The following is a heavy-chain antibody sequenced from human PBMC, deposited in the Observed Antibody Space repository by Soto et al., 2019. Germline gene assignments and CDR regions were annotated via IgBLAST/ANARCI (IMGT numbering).Heavy chain of an antibody. V-gene: IGHV4-4*07. CDR3: ARGQRFSDSFDP. Sequence: QVHLQESGPGLVKPSETLSLTCTVSGGAISGYYWTWIRQTAGKGLEWIGRIYSSGGTKYNPSLKKRVDMSLDMSKNQFSLRLSSVPAADTAVYYCARGQRFSDSFDPWGQGTLVTVSS. J-gene: IGHJ5*02. CDR1: GGAISGYY. CDR2: IYSSGGT. D-gene: IGHD3-3*01.